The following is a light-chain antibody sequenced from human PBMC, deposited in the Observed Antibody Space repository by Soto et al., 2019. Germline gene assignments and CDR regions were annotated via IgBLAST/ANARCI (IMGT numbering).Light chain of an antibody. CDR2: EVS. J-gene: IGLJ2*01. CDR3: NSYAGSNKLV. V-gene: IGLV2-8*01. CDR1: SSDVGGYNY. Sequence: QSALTQPPSASGSPGQSVTISCTGTSSDVGGYNYVSWYQHHPGKAPKLMISEVSKRPSGVPDRFSGSKSGNTASLTVSGPQAEDEADYYCNSYAGSNKLVFGGGTKVTVL.